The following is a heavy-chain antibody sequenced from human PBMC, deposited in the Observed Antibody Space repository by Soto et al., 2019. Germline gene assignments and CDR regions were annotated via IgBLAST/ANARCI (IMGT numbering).Heavy chain of an antibody. CDR2: IYYSGST. D-gene: IGHD3-22*01. CDR3: ASAFSGYYYTDAFDI. J-gene: IGHJ3*02. Sequence: SETLSLTCTVSGGSISSYYWSWIRQPPGKGLEWIGYIYYSGSTNYDPSLKSRVTISVDTSKNQFSLKLSSVTAADTAVYYCASAFSGYYYTDAFDIWGQGTMVTVSS. V-gene: IGHV4-59*01. CDR1: GGSISSYY.